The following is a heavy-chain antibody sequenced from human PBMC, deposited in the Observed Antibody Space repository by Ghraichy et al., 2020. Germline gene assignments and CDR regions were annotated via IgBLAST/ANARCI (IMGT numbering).Heavy chain of an antibody. CDR2: INHSGNI. Sequence: SQTLSLTCAVYGGSFSGYYWTWIRQPPGKGLEWIGEINHSGNINYNPSLKSRVTMSLDTSQNQFSLRLSSVTAADTAVYYCARASGTSCYRNWGQGALGTVS. V-gene: IGHV4-34*01. CDR1: GGSFSGYY. D-gene: IGHD2-2*01. J-gene: IGHJ4*02. CDR3: ARASGTSCYRN.